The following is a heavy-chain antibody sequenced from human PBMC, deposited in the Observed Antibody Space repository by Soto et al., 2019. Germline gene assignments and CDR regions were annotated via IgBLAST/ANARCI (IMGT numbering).Heavy chain of an antibody. CDR1: GYTFSSYV. CDR2: ISPYNGNT. D-gene: IGHD3-16*02. Sequence: HVQLVQSGVEVQKPGASVKVSCKASGYTFSSYVINWLRQAPGQGLEWMGWISPYNGNTNYGQNLQGRVTMTTDTSTSIVDMELRSLRSDDTAVYYCAREGGVWGSFRYFDYWGQGTLVTVSP. V-gene: IGHV1-18*04. CDR3: AREGGVWGSFRYFDY. J-gene: IGHJ4*02.